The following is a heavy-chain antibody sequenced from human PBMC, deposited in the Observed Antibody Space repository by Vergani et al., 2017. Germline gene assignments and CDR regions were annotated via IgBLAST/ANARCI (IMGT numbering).Heavy chain of an antibody. CDR3: ARDAYYYDSSGKNNFDY. CDR1: GFTFSSYS. Sequence: EVQLVESGGGLVKPGGSLRLSCAASGFTFSSYSMNWVRQAPGKGLEWVSSISSSSSYIYYADSVKGRFTISIDNAKNSLYLQMNSLRAEDTAVYYCARDAYYYDSSGKNNFDYWGQGTLVTVSS. V-gene: IGHV3-21*01. CDR2: ISSSSSYI. J-gene: IGHJ4*02. D-gene: IGHD3-22*01.